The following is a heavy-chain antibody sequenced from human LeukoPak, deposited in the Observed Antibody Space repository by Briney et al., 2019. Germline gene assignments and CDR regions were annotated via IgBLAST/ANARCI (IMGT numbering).Heavy chain of an antibody. V-gene: IGHV3-74*01. CDR2: INSDGSST. J-gene: IGHJ4*02. CDR3: ASGDIVLMVYALAQVYFDY. Sequence: GGSLRLSCAASGFTFSSYWMHWVRQAPGKGLVWVSRINSDGSSTSYADSVKGRFTISRDNSKNTLYLQMNSLRAEDTAVYYCASGDIVLMVYALAQVYFDYWGQGTLVTVSS. CDR1: GFTFSSYW. D-gene: IGHD2-8*01.